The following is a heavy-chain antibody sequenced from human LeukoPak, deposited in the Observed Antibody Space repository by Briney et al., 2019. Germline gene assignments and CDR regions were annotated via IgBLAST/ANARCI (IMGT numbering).Heavy chain of an antibody. J-gene: IGHJ4*02. CDR3: ARRPYSSSSHYFDY. CDR1: GFTFDDYG. V-gene: IGHV3-20*01. CDR2: INWNGGST. D-gene: IGHD6-6*01. Sequence: GGSLRLSCAASGFTFDDYGMSWVRQAPGKGLEWVSVINWNGGSTAYADSVKGRFTISRDKAKNSLYLEMNRLRAEDTALYHCARRPYSSSSHYFDYWGQGTLVTVSS.